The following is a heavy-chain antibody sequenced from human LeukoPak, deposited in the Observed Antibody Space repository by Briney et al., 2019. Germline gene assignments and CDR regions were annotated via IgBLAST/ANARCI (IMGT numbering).Heavy chain of an antibody. V-gene: IGHV3-23*01. Sequence: GGSLRLSCAASGFTFRSSAMSWVRQAPGKGLEWVSGISGSGINTDYADSVRGRFTISRDNSKSTLSLQMNSLRAEDTAIYYCATYRQVLLPFESWGQGTLVTVSS. CDR3: ATYRQVLLPFES. CDR2: ISGSGINT. CDR1: GFTFRSSA. D-gene: IGHD2-8*02. J-gene: IGHJ4*02.